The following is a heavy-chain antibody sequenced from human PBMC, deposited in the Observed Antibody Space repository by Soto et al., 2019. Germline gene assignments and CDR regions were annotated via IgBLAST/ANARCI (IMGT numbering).Heavy chain of an antibody. CDR1: GFTFSSYA. D-gene: IGHD3-3*01. CDR3: AKVMYYDFWSGSNYGMDV. Sequence: GGSLRLSCAASGFTFSSYAMSWVRQAPGKGLEWVSAISGSGGSTYYADSVKGRFTISRDNSKNTLYLQMNSLRAEDTAVYYCAKVMYYDFWSGSNYGMDVWGQGTTVTVSS. CDR2: ISGSGGST. V-gene: IGHV3-23*01. J-gene: IGHJ6*02.